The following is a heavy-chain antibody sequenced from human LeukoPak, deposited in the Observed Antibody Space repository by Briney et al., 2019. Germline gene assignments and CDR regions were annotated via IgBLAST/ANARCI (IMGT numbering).Heavy chain of an antibody. CDR2: IYYSGSITT. CDR3: ARHVGGRIAAPYNWFDP. J-gene: IGHJ5*02. CDR1: GSPISSYY. V-gene: IGHV4-59*08. D-gene: IGHD6-6*01. Sequence: PSETLSLTCSVSGSPISSYYWSWIRQPPGKGLEWIGYIYYSGSITTNYNPSLKSRVTISVDTSKNQFSLKLSSVTAADTAVYYCARHVGGRIAAPYNWFDPWGQGTLVTVSS.